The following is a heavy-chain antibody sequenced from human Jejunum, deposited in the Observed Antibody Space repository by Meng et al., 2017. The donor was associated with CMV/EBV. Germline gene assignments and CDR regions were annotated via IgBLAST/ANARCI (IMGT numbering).Heavy chain of an antibody. V-gene: IGHV1-3*01. CDR2: VNAVNGTT. CDR1: GHPFSNYA. D-gene: IGHD4-23*01. CDR3: ASERWGSGYLDL. Sequence: CKASGHPFSNYAMRWVRQAPGQRIEWMGLVNAVNGTTRYSQKFQSRVTISRDTSASTVYMELSSLTSEDTAVYYCASERWGSGYLDLWAVVPWSPSPQ. J-gene: IGHJ2*01.